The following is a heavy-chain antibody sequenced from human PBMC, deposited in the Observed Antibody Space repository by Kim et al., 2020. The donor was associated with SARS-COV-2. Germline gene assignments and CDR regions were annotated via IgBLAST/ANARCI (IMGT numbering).Heavy chain of an antibody. CDR1: GYTFTSYG. CDR3: ARDIVVVPAAIQVRMDV. CDR2: ISAYNGNT. D-gene: IGHD2-2*02. V-gene: IGHV1-18*01. J-gene: IGHJ6*02. Sequence: ASVKVSCKASGYTFTSYGISWVRQAPGQGLEWMGWISAYNGNTNYAQKLQGRVTMTTDTSTSTAYMELRSLRSDDTAVYYCARDIVVVPAAIQVRMDVWGQGTTVTVSS.